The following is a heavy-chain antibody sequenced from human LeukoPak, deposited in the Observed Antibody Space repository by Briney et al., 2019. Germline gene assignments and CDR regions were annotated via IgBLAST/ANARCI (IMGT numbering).Heavy chain of an antibody. J-gene: IGHJ5*02. V-gene: IGHV1-46*01. D-gene: IGHD2-2*01. Sequence: ASVKVSCKASGYTFTSYYMHWVRQAPGQGLEWMGIINPNGGGTSYAQKFQGRVTMTRDTSTSTVYMELSSLRSEDTAVYYCARGFLLGYCSSTSCPRRWFDPWGQGTLVTVSS. CDR1: GYTFTSYY. CDR2: INPNGGGT. CDR3: ARGFLLGYCSSTSCPRRWFDP.